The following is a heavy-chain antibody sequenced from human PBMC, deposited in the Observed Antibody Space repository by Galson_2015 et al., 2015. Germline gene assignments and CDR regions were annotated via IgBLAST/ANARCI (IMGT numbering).Heavy chain of an antibody. CDR1: GFTFSAYD. D-gene: IGHD6-19*01. V-gene: IGHV3-23*01. CDR3: AKGASGWFVDY. Sequence: SLRLSCAASGFTFSAYDMSWVRQAPGKGLEWVSGIGGSGGSPYYADSVKGRFTISRDNSKNTLYLQMNSLRAEDTAVYYCAKGASGWFVDYWGQGTLVTVSP. J-gene: IGHJ4*02. CDR2: IGGSGGSP.